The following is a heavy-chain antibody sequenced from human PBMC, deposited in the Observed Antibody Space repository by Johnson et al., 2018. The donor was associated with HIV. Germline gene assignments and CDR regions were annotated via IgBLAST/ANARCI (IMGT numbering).Heavy chain of an antibody. CDR2: IKSKTDGGTT. V-gene: IGHV3-15*01. CDR3: ARDDLGNPFSSYDAFDI. CDR1: GFTFSNAW. D-gene: IGHD6-13*01. J-gene: IGHJ3*02. Sequence: VQLVESGGGLIQPGGSLRLSCAASGFTFSNAWMSWVRQAPGKGLEWVGRIKSKTDGGTTDYAAPVKGRFTISRDNSKSTLFRQMNSLRLEDTAVYYCARDDLGNPFSSYDAFDIWGQGTMVTVSS.